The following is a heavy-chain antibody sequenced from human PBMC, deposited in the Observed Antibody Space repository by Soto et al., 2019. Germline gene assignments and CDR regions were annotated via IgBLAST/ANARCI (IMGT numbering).Heavy chain of an antibody. V-gene: IGHV4-4*07. CDR1: GGAINSYY. D-gene: IGHD3-3*01. Sequence: SETLSLTCTVSGGAINSYYWTCIRQPAGKGLEWIGRIYSSGSTKYNPSLQSRVTMSLDTSKNQFSLRLTSVTAADTAVYYCARGQRFSDWFDPWGQGTLVTVS. CDR2: IYSSGST. CDR3: ARGQRFSDWFDP. J-gene: IGHJ5*02.